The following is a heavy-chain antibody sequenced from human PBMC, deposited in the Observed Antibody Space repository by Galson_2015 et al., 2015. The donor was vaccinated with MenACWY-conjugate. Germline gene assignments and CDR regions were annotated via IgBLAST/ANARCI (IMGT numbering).Heavy chain of an antibody. CDR2: ILPFSGTP. D-gene: IGHD5-18*01. J-gene: IGHJ5*02. CDR3: ARGGDTVEMYNLLDT. Sequence: SVKVSCKASGVTFNTYTISWVRQAPGQGPEWMGGILPFSGTPNYAQRFQGRVTVTADDSTSTAYMELSNLRSVDTAVYFCARGGDTVEMYNLLDTWGQGTLVTVSS. V-gene: IGHV1-69*13. CDR1: GVTFNTYT.